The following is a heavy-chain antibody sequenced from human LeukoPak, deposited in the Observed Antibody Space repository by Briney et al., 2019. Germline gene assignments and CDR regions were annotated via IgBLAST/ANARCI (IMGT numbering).Heavy chain of an antibody. J-gene: IGHJ4*02. CDR1: GGSIRSGTDY. Sequence: SETLSLTCTVSGGSIRSGTDYWSWIRQPAGKGPEWIGRIYMSGSTDYNPSFKSRVTMSVDTSKNQFSLKLSSVTAADTAVYYCASLDYWGQGTLVTVSS. CDR2: IYMSGST. CDR3: ASLDY. V-gene: IGHV4-61*02.